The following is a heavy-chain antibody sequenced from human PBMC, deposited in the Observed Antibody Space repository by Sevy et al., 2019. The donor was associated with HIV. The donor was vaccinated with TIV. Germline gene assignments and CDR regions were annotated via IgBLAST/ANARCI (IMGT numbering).Heavy chain of an antibody. Sequence: SETLSLTCTVSGGSINSDHWNWIRQPPGKGLEWIGFVYYTGGTNYNPTLKNRVTISVDRTKNQFSLKQTTVTAADTAEYYCARRNDFDIWGQGTMVTVSS. CDR1: GGSINSDH. CDR3: ARRNDFDI. J-gene: IGHJ3*02. CDR2: VYYTGGT. V-gene: IGHV4-59*08.